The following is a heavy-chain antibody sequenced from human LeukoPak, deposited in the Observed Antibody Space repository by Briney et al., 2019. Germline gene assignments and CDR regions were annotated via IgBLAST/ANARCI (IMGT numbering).Heavy chain of an antibody. CDR3: ARVGPATAFDY. Sequence: GGSLKLSCATSGFTFNNYNMNWVRQAPGRALEWVSSITSSGTYIFYADSVKGRFTISRDNSKNTLYLQMASLRDEDMGVYYCARVGPATAFDYWGQGTQVTVSS. J-gene: IGHJ4*02. CDR2: ITSSGTYI. V-gene: IGHV3-21*01. CDR1: GFTFNNYN.